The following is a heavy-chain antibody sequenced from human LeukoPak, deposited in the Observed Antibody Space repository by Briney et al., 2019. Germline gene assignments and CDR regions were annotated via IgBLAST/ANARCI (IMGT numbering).Heavy chain of an antibody. V-gene: IGHV4-59*01. CDR1: GGSISSYY. D-gene: IGHD6-13*01. CDR2: IYYSETA. CDR3: TRVYYSSSYDYWYFDL. J-gene: IGHJ2*01. Sequence: SETLSLTCTVSGGSISSYYWSWIRQPPGKGLEWIGYIYYSETANYNPSLKSRVTISVDTSKNQFSLKLTSVTAADTAVYYCTRVYYSSSYDYWYFDLWGRGTLVTVSS.